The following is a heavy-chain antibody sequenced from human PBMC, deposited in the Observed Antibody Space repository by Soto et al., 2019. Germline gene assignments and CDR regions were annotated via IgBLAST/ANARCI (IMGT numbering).Heavy chain of an antibody. Sequence: GGSLRLSCAASGFTFSSYGMHWVRQAPGKGLEWVAVISYDGSNKYYADSVKGRFTISRDNSKNTLYLQMNSLRAEDTAVYYCAKATDSYGNNQCFDYWGQGTLVTVSS. J-gene: IGHJ4*02. V-gene: IGHV3-30*18. CDR1: GFTFSSYG. CDR3: AKATDSYGNNQCFDY. CDR2: ISYDGSNK. D-gene: IGHD5-18*01.